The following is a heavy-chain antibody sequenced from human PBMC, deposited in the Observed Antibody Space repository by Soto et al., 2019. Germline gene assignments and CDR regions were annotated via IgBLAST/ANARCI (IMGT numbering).Heavy chain of an antibody. CDR2: IYYSGST. CDR3: ARGVLLWFGELSPNDGMDV. Sequence: PSETLSLTCTVSGCAISSGDYYWSWNRQPPGKGLEWIGYIYYSGSTYYNPSLKSRVTISVDTSKNQFSLKLSSVTAADTAVYYCARGVLLWFGELSPNDGMDVWGQGTTVTVSS. V-gene: IGHV4-30-4*01. CDR1: GCAISSGDYY. J-gene: IGHJ6*02. D-gene: IGHD3-10*01.